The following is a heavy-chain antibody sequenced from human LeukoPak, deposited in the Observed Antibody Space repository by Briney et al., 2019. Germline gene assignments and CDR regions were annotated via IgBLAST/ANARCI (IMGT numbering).Heavy chain of an antibody. CDR1: GFTFSSYA. V-gene: IGHV3-23*01. CDR3: ANDVRDYDILTGYYLGAFDI. D-gene: IGHD3-9*01. CDR2: ISGSGGST. J-gene: IGHJ3*02. Sequence: GGSLRLSCAASGFTFSSYAMSWVRQAPGKGLEWVSAISGSGGSTYYADSVKGRFTISRDNSKNTLYLQMSSLRAEDTAVYYCANDVRDYDILTGYYLGAFDIWGQGTMVTVSS.